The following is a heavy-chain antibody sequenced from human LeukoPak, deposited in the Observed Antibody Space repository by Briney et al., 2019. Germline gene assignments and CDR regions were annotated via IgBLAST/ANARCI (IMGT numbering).Heavy chain of an antibody. Sequence: GGSLRLSCAASGFTVSSNYMSWVRQAPGKGLEWVSVIYSGGSTYYADSVKGRFTISRDNAKNSLYLQMNSLRAEDMALYYCAKGSYSSSWFPFDYWGQGTLVTVSS. J-gene: IGHJ4*02. D-gene: IGHD6-13*01. CDR3: AKGSYSSSWFPFDY. V-gene: IGHV3-53*05. CDR1: GFTVSSNY. CDR2: IYSGGST.